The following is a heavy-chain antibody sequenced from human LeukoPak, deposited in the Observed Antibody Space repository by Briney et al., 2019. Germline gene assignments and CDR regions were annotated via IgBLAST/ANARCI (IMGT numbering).Heavy chain of an antibody. CDR1: GGSISSSSYY. CDR2: IYYSGST. Sequence: PSETLSLTCTVSGGSISSSSYYWGWIRQPPGKGLEWIGYIYYSGSTNYIPSLKSRVTISVDTSKNQFSLKLSSVTAADTAVYYCARSVGATTQPDYWGQGTLVTVSS. D-gene: IGHD1-26*01. CDR3: ARSVGATTQPDY. V-gene: IGHV4-61*05. J-gene: IGHJ4*02.